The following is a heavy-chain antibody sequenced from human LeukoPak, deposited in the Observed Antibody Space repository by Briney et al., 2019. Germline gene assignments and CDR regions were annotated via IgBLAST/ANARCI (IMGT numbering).Heavy chain of an antibody. Sequence: ASVKVSCKASGYSFTSYGISWVRQAPGQGLEWMGWISTYNDNTNYAQKLQGRVTMTTDTSTSTAYMELRSLRSDDTAVYYCARDRDYYGSGSYGVLAYNWFDPWGQGTLVTVSS. CDR3: ARDRDYYGSGSYGVLAYNWFDP. J-gene: IGHJ5*02. CDR1: GYSFTSYG. V-gene: IGHV1-18*01. D-gene: IGHD3-10*01. CDR2: ISTYNDNT.